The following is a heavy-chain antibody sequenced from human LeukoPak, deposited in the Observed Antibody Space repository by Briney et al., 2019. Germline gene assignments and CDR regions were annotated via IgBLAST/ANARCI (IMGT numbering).Heavy chain of an antibody. V-gene: IGHV3-53*01. CDR3: ARDLNY. J-gene: IGHJ4*02. CDR1: GFTLSNNY. CDR2: IDTGVNT. Sequence: GGSLRLSCAASGFTLSNNYMSWVRQAPGKGLEWVSIIDTGVNTYYADSVKGRFTISRDNSKNTLYLQMNSLRAEDTAVYYCARDLNYWGQGTLVTVSS.